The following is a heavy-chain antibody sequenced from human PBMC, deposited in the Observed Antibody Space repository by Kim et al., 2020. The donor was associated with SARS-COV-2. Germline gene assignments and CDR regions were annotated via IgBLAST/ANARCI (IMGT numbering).Heavy chain of an antibody. J-gene: IGHJ6*02. CDR1: GGSFSGYY. CDR2: INHSGST. Sequence: SETLSLTCAVYGGSFSGYYWSWIRQPPGKGLEWIGEINHSGSTNYNPSLKSRVTISVDTSKNQFSLKLSSVTAADTAVYYCARGRYYYGMDVWGQGTTVTVSS. V-gene: IGHV4-34*01. CDR3: ARGRYYYGMDV.